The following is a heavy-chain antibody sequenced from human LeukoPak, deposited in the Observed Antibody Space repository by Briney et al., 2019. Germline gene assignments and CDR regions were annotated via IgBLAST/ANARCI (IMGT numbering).Heavy chain of an antibody. Sequence: GASVKVSCKASGYTFTSYDINWVRQATGQGLEWMGWMNPNSGNTGYAQKFQGRVTMTRNTSISTAYMELSSLRSEDTAVYYCARKVGYCSSTSCYLNYYYYYYMDVWGKGTTVTVSS. CDR2: MNPNSGNT. D-gene: IGHD2-2*01. J-gene: IGHJ6*03. CDR3: ARKVGYCSSTSCYLNYYYYYYMDV. V-gene: IGHV1-8*01. CDR1: GYTFTSYD.